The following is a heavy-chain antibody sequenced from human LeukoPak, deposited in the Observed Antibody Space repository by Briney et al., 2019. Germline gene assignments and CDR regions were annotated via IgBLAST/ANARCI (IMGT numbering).Heavy chain of an antibody. CDR3: ARAQQWLVPFDY. V-gene: IGHV4-59*08. D-gene: IGHD6-19*01. J-gene: IGHJ4*02. CDR2: VYYSGST. CDR1: GDSISSSY. Sequence: SETLSLTCTVSGDSISSSYWSWIRQPPGKGLDWIGYVYYSGSTNYNPSLKSRVTISVDTSKNQFSLKLSSVTAADTAVYYCARAQQWLVPFDYWGQGTLVTVSS.